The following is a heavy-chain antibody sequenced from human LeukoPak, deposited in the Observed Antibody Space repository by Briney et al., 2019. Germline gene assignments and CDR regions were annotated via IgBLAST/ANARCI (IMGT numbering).Heavy chain of an antibody. D-gene: IGHD5-18*01. CDR3: ARDLARGYSYGYNAFDI. Sequence: ASVKVSCKASGYNFNTYGIGWVLQAPRQGLEWMGWITAANGNTNYAQKVQGRVTMTTDTSTSTAYMELRSLRSDDTAVYFCARDLARGYSYGYNAFDIWGQGTMVTVSS. V-gene: IGHV1-18*01. J-gene: IGHJ3*02. CDR2: ITAANGNT. CDR1: GYNFNTYG.